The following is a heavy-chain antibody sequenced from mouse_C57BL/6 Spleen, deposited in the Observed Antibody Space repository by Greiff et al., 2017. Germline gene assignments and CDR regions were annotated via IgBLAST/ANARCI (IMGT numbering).Heavy chain of an antibody. V-gene: IGHV5-4*01. Sequence: EVQVLESGGGLVKPGGSLKLSCAASGFTFSSYALSWVRQTPEKRLEWVATISDGGSYTYYPDNVKGRFTISRDNAKNNLYLQMSHLKSEDTAMYYCARDLPTYGSSYLYYFDYWGQGTTLTVSS. D-gene: IGHD1-1*01. CDR3: ARDLPTYGSSYLYYFDY. CDR1: GFTFSSYA. J-gene: IGHJ2*01. CDR2: ISDGGSYT.